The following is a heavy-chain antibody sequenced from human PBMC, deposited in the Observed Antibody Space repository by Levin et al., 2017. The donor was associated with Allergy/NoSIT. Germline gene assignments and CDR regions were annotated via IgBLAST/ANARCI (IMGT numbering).Heavy chain of an antibody. CDR2: IYRGGTT. D-gene: IGHD3-10*01. CDR1: GFTVSSNY. CDR3: ARRYYGLGTYYMDV. J-gene: IGHJ6*03. V-gene: IGHV3-66*01. Sequence: PGGSLRLSCAASGFTVSSNYMSWVRQAPGKGLEWVSLIYRGGTTYYADSVKGRFTISRDNSNNTLYLQMNSLRAEDTDVYYCARRYYGLGTYYMDVWGKGTTVTVAS.